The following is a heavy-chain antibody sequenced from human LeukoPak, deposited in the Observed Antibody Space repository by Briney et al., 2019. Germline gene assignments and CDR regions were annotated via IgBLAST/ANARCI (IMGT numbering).Heavy chain of an antibody. V-gene: IGHV3-21*01. CDR2: ISSSSSYI. Sequence: PGGSLRLSCAASGFTLSSYSMNCVRQAPGKGVEWVSSISSSSSYIYYADSLKGRVTISRDNANKSLCLQMNSLRAQATASFYFSREDSDLYAFYIWDQRTMVTVFS. CDR3: SREDSDLYAFYI. CDR1: GFTLSSYS. J-gene: IGHJ3*02. D-gene: IGHD1-26*01.